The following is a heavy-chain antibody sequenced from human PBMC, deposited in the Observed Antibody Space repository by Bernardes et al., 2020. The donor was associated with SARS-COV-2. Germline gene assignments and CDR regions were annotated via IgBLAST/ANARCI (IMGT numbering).Heavy chain of an antibody. V-gene: IGHV3-74*03. Sequence: GGSLRLSCVVSGLTFNNFWMHWVRQAPGKGLEWVSRLNEDGSITTYADFVEGRFTISRDNAKSTLFLQMHSLRAEDTATYYCVRDLAGAWGSWGQGTLVTVSS. D-gene: IGHD3-16*01. J-gene: IGHJ4*02. CDR2: LNEDGSIT. CDR3: VRDLAGAWGS. CDR1: GLTFNNFW.